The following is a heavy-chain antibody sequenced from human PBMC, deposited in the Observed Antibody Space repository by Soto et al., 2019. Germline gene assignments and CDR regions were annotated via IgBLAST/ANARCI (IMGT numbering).Heavy chain of an antibody. J-gene: IGHJ4*02. CDR1: GFTLSAYW. V-gene: IGHV3-74*03. Sequence: GSLRLSCAASGFTLSAYWMHWVRQAPGRGLEWVSRLSRDGFGTAYADSVKGRFHISRDNARNTLFLQMNGLRAEDTAVYYCARDLGGPDYWGRGALVTVSS. CDR2: LSRDGFGT. CDR3: ARDLGGPDY. D-gene: IGHD3-16*01.